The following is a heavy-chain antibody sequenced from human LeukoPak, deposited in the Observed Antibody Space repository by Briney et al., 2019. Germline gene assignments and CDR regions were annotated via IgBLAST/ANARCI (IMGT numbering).Heavy chain of an antibody. J-gene: IGHJ4*02. Sequence: GGSLRLSCAVSGFTFSNYNMNWVRQAPGKGPEWVTTISASGIHIYYADSAKGRFTISRDNSRNTLELQMNSLRGEDTAVYYCVRMVSGDSWGQGTLVTVTS. D-gene: IGHD2-8*01. CDR2: ISASGIHI. V-gene: IGHV3-23*01. CDR1: GFTFSNYN. CDR3: VRMVSGDS.